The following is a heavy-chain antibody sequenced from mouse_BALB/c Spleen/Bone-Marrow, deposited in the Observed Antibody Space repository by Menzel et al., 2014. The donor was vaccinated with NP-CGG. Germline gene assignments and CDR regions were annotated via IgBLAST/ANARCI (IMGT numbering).Heavy chain of an antibody. CDR1: GFTFSNYW. J-gene: IGHJ2*01. Sequence: DVKLQESGGGLVQPGGSMKLSCVASGFTFSNYWMNWVRRSPEKGLEWVAEIRLKSNNYATHYAESVKGRFTISRDDSKSSVYLQMNNLRAEDTGIYYCVREVYDRYVGVFDYWGQGTTLTVSS. D-gene: IGHD2-3*01. V-gene: IGHV6-6*02. CDR2: IRLKSNNYAT. CDR3: VREVYDRYVGVFDY.